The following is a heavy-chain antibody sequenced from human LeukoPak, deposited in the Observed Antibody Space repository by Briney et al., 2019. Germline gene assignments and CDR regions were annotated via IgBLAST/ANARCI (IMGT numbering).Heavy chain of an antibody. J-gene: IGHJ4*02. V-gene: IGHV3-30*02. CDR3: AKDYDFWSGSYGLDY. Sequence: GGSLRLSCATSGFTFSSYGMHWVRQAPGKGLEWVAFIRYDGSNKYYADSVKGRFTISRDNSKNTQYLQMNSLRAEDTAVYYCAKDYDFWSGSYGLDYWGQGTLVTVSS. CDR2: IRYDGSNK. CDR1: GFTFSSYG. D-gene: IGHD3-3*01.